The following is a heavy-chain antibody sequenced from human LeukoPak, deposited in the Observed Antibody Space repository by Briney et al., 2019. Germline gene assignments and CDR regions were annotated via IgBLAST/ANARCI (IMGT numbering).Heavy chain of an antibody. Sequence: ASVKVSCKASGYTFTNYHMHWVRQAPGQGLEWMGWINPKSGGTTYAQKFQGWVTMTRDTSISTAYMELSRLRSDGTAIYYCARVEESGWYSVNWGQGTLVTVSS. CDR1: GYTFTNYH. V-gene: IGHV1-2*04. D-gene: IGHD6-19*01. J-gene: IGHJ4*02. CDR3: ARVEESGWYSVN. CDR2: INPKSGGT.